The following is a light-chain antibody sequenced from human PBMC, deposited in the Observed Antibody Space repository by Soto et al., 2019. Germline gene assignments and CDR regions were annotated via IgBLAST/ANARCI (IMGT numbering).Light chain of an antibody. CDR2: GAS. V-gene: IGKV1-39*01. CDR3: QQSYSSPQT. Sequence: DIQMTQSPSSLSASVGDRVSITCRAGQSINRFLNWYQQKPGKAPKLLIYGASSLRSGVPSRFSGSGSGTDFTLTISTLQPEDFATYYCQQSYSSPQTFDQGTKVEIK. J-gene: IGKJ1*01. CDR1: QSINRF.